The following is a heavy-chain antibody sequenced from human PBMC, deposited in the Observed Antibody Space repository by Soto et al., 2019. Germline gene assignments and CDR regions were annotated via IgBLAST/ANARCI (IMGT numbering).Heavy chain of an antibody. CDR3: ATLPPRIVVVLALLPS. CDR2: MYHTGTA. V-gene: IGHV4-4*02. D-gene: IGHD2-15*01. CDR1: GTSVSSTYW. Sequence: SETLSLTCVVSGTSVSSTYWWTWVRQAPGKGLEWLGEMYHTGTANYNPSLKNRATISVDKSNNQFSLKLTSMTAADTAVYYCATLPPRIVVVLALLPSWGQGTPVTVSS. J-gene: IGHJ5*02.